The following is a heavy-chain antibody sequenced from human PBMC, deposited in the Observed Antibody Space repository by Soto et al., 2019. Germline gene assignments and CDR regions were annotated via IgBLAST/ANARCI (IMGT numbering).Heavy chain of an antibody. D-gene: IGHD3-9*01. CDR3: ARDRDDILTGSGYMDV. CDR1: GFTFSSYS. Sequence: PGGSLRLSCAASGFTFSSYSMNWVRQAPGKGLEWVSSISSSSSYIYYADSVKGRFTISRDNAKNSLYLQMNSLRAEDTAVYYCARDRDDILTGSGYMDVWGKGTMVTVSS. CDR2: ISSSSSYI. J-gene: IGHJ6*03. V-gene: IGHV3-21*01.